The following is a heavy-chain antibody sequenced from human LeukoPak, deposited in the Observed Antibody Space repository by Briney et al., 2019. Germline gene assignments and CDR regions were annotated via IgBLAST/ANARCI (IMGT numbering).Heavy chain of an antibody. CDR3: ARVPSRYNWSFDYYYYYMDV. J-gene: IGHJ6*03. CDR1: GFTVSSNY. Sequence: GGSLRLSCAASGFTVSSNYMSWVRQAPGKGLEWVSVIYSGGSTYYADSVKGRFTISRDNSKNTLYLQMNSLRAEDTAVYYCARVPSRYNWSFDYYYYYMDVWGKGTTVTVSS. D-gene: IGHD1-20*01. V-gene: IGHV3-66*02. CDR2: IYSGGST.